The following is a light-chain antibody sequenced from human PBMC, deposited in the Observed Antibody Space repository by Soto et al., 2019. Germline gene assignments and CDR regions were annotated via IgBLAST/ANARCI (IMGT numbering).Light chain of an antibody. CDR2: GST. CDR3: QSYDITRSGSRV. Sequence: QSVLTQPPSVSGAPGQRVTISCTGSSSNVGTGYDVHWYQQLPGTAPKLLIFGSTLRPSGVPARFSGSKSGTSASLAITGLQAEDEADYYCQSYDITRSGSRVFGGGTKLTVL. CDR1: SSNVGTGYD. V-gene: IGLV1-40*01. J-gene: IGLJ3*02.